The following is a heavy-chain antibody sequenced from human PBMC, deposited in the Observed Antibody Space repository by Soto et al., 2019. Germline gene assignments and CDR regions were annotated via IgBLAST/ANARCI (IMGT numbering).Heavy chain of an antibody. CDR2: ISSSGSTI. D-gene: IGHD3-9*01. J-gene: IGHJ6*02. CDR3: ARDSESVRYFAWLPVGGGMDV. V-gene: IGHV3-11*01. Sequence: QVQLVESGGGLVKPGGSLRLSCAASGFTFSDYYMSWIRQAPGKGLEWVSYISSSGSTIYYADSVKGRFTISRDNAKNSLYLQMNSLRAEDTAVYYCARDSESVRYFAWLPVGGGMDVWGQGTTVTVSS. CDR1: GFTFSDYY.